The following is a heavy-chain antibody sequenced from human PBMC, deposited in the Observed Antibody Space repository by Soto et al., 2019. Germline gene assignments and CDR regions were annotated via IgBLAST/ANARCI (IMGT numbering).Heavy chain of an antibody. D-gene: IGHD3-22*01. CDR2: INPNSGGT. CDR3: ARGGEDYYDSSGYPHDY. V-gene: IGHV1-2*02. Sequence: WVRQAPGQGLEWMGWINPNSGGTNYAQKFQGRVTMTRDTSISTAYMELSRLRSDDTAVYYCARGGEDYYDSSGYPHDYWGQGTLVTVSS. J-gene: IGHJ4*02.